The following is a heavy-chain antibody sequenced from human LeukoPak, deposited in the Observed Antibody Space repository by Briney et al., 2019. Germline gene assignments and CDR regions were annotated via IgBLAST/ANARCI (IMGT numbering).Heavy chain of an antibody. V-gene: IGHV4-4*07. CDR1: GGSISSYY. CDR3: ERRVSSSWYYFDY. Sequence: SETLSLTCTVSGGSISSYYWSWIRQPAGKGLEWIGRIYTSGSTNYNPSLRSRVTMSVDTSKNQFSLKLTSVTAADTAVYYCERRVSSSWYYFDYWGQGTLVTVSS. D-gene: IGHD6-13*01. CDR2: IYTSGST. J-gene: IGHJ4*02.